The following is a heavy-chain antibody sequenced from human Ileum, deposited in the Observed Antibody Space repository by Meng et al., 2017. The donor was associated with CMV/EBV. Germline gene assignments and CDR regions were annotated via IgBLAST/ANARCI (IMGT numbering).Heavy chain of an antibody. V-gene: IGHV4-38-2*02. J-gene: IGHJ4*02. CDR2: LYPSGAR. CDR3: ARALDFWSIPDY. Sequence: SETLSLTCSVSGDSINAGDYWGWIRQPPGKGLEWIGSLYPSGARYYNPALRSRVTLSVDTSKNQFSLHLASVSAADTAVYFCARALDFWSIPDYWGQGMLVTVSS. D-gene: IGHD3-3*01. CDR1: GDSINAGDY.